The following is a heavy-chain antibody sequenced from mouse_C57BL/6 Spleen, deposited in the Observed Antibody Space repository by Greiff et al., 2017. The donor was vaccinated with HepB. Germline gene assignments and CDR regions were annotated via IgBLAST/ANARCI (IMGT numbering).Heavy chain of an antibody. D-gene: IGHD3-3*01. CDR1: GYSFTGYY. J-gene: IGHJ4*01. CDR3: ARRLGQGEYYAMDY. CDR2: INPSTGGT. V-gene: IGHV1-42*01. Sequence: EVKLQESGPELVKPGASVKISCKASGYSFTGYYMNWVKQSPEKSLEWIGEINPSTGGTTYNQKFKAKATLTVDKSSSTAYMQLKSLTSEDSAVYYCARRLGQGEYYAMDYWGQGTSVTVSS.